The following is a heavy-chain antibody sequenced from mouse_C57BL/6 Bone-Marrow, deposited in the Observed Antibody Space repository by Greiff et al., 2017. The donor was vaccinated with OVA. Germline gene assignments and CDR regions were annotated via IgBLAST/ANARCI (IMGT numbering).Heavy chain of an antibody. Sequence: EVKVEESGGGLVQPGGSMKLSCAASGFTFSDAWMDWVRQSPEKGLEWVAEIRNKANNHATYYAESVKGRFTISRDDSNSSVYLQMNSLSAEDTGIYYCTSHYDGAYAMDYWGQGTSVTVSA. J-gene: IGHJ4*01. V-gene: IGHV6-6*01. CDR2: IRNKANNHAT. CDR1: GFTFSDAW. D-gene: IGHD1-2*01. CDR3: TSHYDGAYAMDY.